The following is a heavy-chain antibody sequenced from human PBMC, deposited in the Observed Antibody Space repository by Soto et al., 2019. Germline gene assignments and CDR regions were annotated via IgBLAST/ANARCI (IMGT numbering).Heavy chain of an antibody. Sequence: QVQLVQSGAEVKKPGASVKVSCKASGYTFTSYYMHWVRQAPGQGLELMGIINPSGGSTSYAQKYQRRVTMTRDTSTGTVDMELSSLRAEDTAVYYCARSYPPHIVVVVAAPPGTHFDYWGQGTLVTVSS. J-gene: IGHJ4*02. CDR2: INPSGGST. CDR1: GYTFTSYY. V-gene: IGHV1-46*01. D-gene: IGHD2-15*01. CDR3: ARSYPPHIVVVVAAPPGTHFDY.